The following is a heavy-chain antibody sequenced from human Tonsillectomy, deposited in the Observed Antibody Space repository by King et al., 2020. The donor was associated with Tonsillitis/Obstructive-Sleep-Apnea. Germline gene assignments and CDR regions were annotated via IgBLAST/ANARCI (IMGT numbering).Heavy chain of an antibody. Sequence: QLVQSGSELKKPGASVKVSCKASGYTFTTYAMNWVRQAPGQGLEWMGWINTNTGNPTYVQGFTGRFVFSLDPSVSTAYLQISSLKAEDTAVYYCARDWVFSSSSGFDYWGQGTLVTVSS. J-gene: IGHJ4*02. V-gene: IGHV7-4-1*02. D-gene: IGHD6-6*01. CDR1: GYTFTTYA. CDR3: ARDWVFSSSSGFDY. CDR2: INTNTGNP.